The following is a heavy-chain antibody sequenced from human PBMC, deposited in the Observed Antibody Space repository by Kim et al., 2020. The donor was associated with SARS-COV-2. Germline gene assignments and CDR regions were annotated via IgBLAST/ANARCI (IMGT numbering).Heavy chain of an antibody. CDR3: ARGHAWNVGPCYFDY. CDR2: MNPNSGNT. V-gene: IGHV1-8*01. CDR1: GYTFSSYD. Sequence: ASVKVSCKASGYTFSSYDINWVRQATGQGLEWMGWMNPNSGNTGYAQKFQGRVTMTRNTSTSTAYMDLSSLRSEDTAVYFCARGHAWNVGPCYFDYWGQGTLVTVS. D-gene: IGHD1-1*01. J-gene: IGHJ4*02.